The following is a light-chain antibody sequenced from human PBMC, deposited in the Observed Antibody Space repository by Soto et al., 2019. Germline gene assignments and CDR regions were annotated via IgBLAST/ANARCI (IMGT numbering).Light chain of an antibody. V-gene: IGLV1-47*01. CDR3: AAWDDSLSDAV. J-gene: IGLJ7*01. Sequence: QSVLTQPPSASGTPGQRATISCSGSSSNIGSNYVYWYQQVPGTAPKILIYRNNQRPSGVPDRFSGSKSGTSASLAISGLRSEDEADYYCAAWDDSLSDAVFGGGTQLTVL. CDR2: RNN. CDR1: SSNIGSNY.